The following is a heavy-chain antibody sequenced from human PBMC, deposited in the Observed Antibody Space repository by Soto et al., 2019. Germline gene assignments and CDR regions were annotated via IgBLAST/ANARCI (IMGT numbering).Heavy chain of an antibody. V-gene: IGHV1-2*02. CDR3: ARPPGYISDWYYFDL. CDR1: GYTFIDYY. J-gene: IGHJ4*02. CDR2: ISPKSGVT. Sequence: QVQLVQSGAEVKKPGASVKVSCEASGYTFIDYYMHWVRQAPGQGFEWMGRISPKSGVTNYAQKFHGRGTMTWDTSLATAYMDLSSLMSEDTAVYYCARPPGYISDWYYFDLWGQGTLVGVSS. D-gene: IGHD6-19*01.